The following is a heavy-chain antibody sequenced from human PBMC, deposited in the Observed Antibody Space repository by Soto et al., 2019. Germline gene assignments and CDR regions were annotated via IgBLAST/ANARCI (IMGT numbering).Heavy chain of an antibody. J-gene: IGHJ6*02. CDR2: IYHSGST. CDR1: GGSISSSNW. V-gene: IGHV4-4*02. Sequence: QVQLQESGPGLVKPSGTLSLTCAVSGGSISSSNWWSWVRQPPGKGLEWIGEIYHSGSTNYNPSLKSRVTISGDKSKNQFTLKLSSVPAADTAVYYCARDGRTIFPYYGMYVWGQGTTVTVSS. D-gene: IGHD3-3*01. CDR3: ARDGRTIFPYYGMYV.